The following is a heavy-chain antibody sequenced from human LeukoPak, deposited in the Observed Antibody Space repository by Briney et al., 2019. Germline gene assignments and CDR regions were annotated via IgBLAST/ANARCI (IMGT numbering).Heavy chain of an antibody. CDR3: ARGERYFDWIFDY. Sequence: SVKVSCKASGFTFTSSAVQWVRQARGQRLEWIGWIVVGSGNTNYAQKFQERVTITRDMSTSTAYMELSSLRSEDTAVYYCARGERYFDWIFDYWGQGTLVTVSS. CDR1: GFTFTSSA. V-gene: IGHV1-58*01. D-gene: IGHD3-9*01. J-gene: IGHJ4*02. CDR2: IVVGSGNT.